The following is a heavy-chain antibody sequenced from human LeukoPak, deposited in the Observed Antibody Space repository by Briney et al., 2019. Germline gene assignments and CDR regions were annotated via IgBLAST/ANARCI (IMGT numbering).Heavy chain of an antibody. CDR3: AKFSPTPLLNYYYYGMDV. Sequence: GGSLRLSCAASGFTFSTFAMSWVRQAPGTGLEWVSCFSGSGASTYYADSVKGRFTISRDNSKNTLYLQMNSLRAEDTAVYYCAKFSPTPLLNYYYYGMDVWGQGTTVAVSS. J-gene: IGHJ6*02. V-gene: IGHV3-23*01. CDR1: GFTFSTFA. CDR2: FSGSGAST.